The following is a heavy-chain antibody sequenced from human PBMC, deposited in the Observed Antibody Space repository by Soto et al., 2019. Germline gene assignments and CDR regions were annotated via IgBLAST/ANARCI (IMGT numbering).Heavy chain of an antibody. Sequence: QVQLQESGPGLVKPLETLSLTCTVSGGSISSYYWSWIRQPAGKGLEWIGRVYFSGSTKYKSSLQSRVTMSVDTSKNQFSLKLSSVTAADTAVYYCASFGVRVNSLGNWFDPWGQGTLVTVSS. CDR2: VYFSGST. CDR1: GGSISSYY. V-gene: IGHV4-4*07. J-gene: IGHJ5*02. CDR3: ASFGVRVNSLGNWFDP. D-gene: IGHD2-8*02.